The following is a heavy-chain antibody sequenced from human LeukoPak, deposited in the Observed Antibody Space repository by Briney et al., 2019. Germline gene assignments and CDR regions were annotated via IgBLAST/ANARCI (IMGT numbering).Heavy chain of an antibody. D-gene: IGHD6-6*01. Sequence: GASVKVSCKASGYTFTDYYMHWVQQAPGKGLEWMGRVDPEDGETIYAEKFQGRVTITADTSTDTAYMELSSLRSEDTAVYYCATAYSSSSLGDYWGQGTLVTVSS. J-gene: IGHJ4*02. CDR2: VDPEDGET. V-gene: IGHV1-69-2*01. CDR1: GYTFTDYY. CDR3: ATAYSSSSLGDY.